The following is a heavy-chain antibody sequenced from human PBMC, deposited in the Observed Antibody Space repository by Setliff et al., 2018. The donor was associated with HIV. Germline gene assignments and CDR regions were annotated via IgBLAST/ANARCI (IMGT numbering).Heavy chain of an antibody. CDR1: GYTFSTNA. CDR2: INAGDDNT. J-gene: IGHJ4*02. Sequence: ASVKVSCKAFGYTFSTNAIHWVRQAPGQRLEWMGYINAGDDNTRYSEKFRGRVAITRDTSANTAYMELSSLRSEDTAVYYCARGSCSGCYLSDYWGLGTLVTVSS. V-gene: IGHV1-3*01. CDR3: ARGSCSGCYLSDY. D-gene: IGHD6-19*01.